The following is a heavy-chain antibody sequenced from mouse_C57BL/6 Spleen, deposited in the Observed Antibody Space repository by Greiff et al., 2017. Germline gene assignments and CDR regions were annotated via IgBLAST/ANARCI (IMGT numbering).Heavy chain of an antibody. V-gene: IGHV1-4*01. CDR1: GYTFTSYT. D-gene: IGHD2-10*02. CDR2: INPSSGYT. J-gene: IGHJ3*01. CDR3: ARSGYGNSWFAY. Sequence: VQLVESGAELARPGASVKMSCKASGYTFTSYTMHWVKQRPGQGLEWIGYINPSSGYTKYNQKFKDKATLTADKSSSTAYMQLSSLTSEDSAVYYCARSGYGNSWFAYWGQGTLVTVSA.